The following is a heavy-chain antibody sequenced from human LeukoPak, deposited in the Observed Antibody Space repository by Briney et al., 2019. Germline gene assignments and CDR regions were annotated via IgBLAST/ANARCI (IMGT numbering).Heavy chain of an antibody. CDR3: ARGGIAAAGTDNAFDI. D-gene: IGHD6-13*01. Sequence: GGSLRLSCAASGFTFSSYSMNWVRQAPGKGLEWVSSISSSSSYIYYADSVKGRFTISRDNAKNSLYLQMNSVRAEDTAVYYCARGGIAAAGTDNAFDIWGQGTMVTVSS. J-gene: IGHJ3*02. V-gene: IGHV3-21*01. CDR2: ISSSSSYI. CDR1: GFTFSSYS.